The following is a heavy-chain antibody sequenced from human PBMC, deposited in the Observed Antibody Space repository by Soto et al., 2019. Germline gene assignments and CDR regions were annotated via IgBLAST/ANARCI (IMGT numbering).Heavy chain of an antibody. CDR2: IDPDGSQK. Sequence: EVQLVDSGGDLVQPGGSLRLSCAASGFTFSTYWMSWVRQAPGKGLEWVANIDPDGSQKYYLVSVKGRFTISRDNAKTSLYLQMNSLRAEDTAVYYCARDMGPSGAYGYWGQGTLVTVSS. D-gene: IGHD1-26*01. CDR1: GFTFSTYW. J-gene: IGHJ4*02. V-gene: IGHV3-7*03. CDR3: ARDMGPSGAYGY.